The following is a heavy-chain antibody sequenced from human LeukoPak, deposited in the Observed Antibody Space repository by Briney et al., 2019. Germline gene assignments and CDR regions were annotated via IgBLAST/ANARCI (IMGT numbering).Heavy chain of an antibody. CDR2: IQYSGST. Sequence: SETLSLTCTVSGGSISTYYWSWIRQPPGKGLEWIAFIQYSGSTNYNPSLKSRVTISEDTSKNQFSLKLSSVTAADTAVYYCASLIVRGGYCSSTSCYLDAFDIWGQGTMVTVSS. CDR1: GGSISTYY. J-gene: IGHJ3*02. CDR3: ASLIVRGGYCSSTSCYLDAFDI. D-gene: IGHD2-2*01. V-gene: IGHV4-59*12.